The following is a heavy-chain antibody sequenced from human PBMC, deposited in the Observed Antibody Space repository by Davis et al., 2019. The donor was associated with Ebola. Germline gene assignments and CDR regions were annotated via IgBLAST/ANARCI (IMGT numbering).Heavy chain of an antibody. CDR1: GFTFSSYW. V-gene: IGHV3-7*03. J-gene: IGHJ4*02. Sequence: GGSLRLSCAASGFTFSSYWMSWVRQAPGKGLEWVANIKQDGGEKYYVDSVKGRFTISRDNAKNSLYLQMNSLRAEDTAVYYCARRETYYDFWSGDGLYYFDYWGQGTLVTVSS. D-gene: IGHD3-3*01. CDR3: ARRETYYDFWSGDGLYYFDY. CDR2: IKQDGGEK.